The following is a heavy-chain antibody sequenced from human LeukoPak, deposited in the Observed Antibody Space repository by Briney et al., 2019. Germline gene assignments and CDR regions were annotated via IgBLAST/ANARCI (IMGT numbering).Heavy chain of an antibody. CDR3: ARGGNGQYAFDI. Sequence: TSETLSLTCAVYGGSFSGYYWSWIRQPPGKGLEWIGEINHSGSTNYNPSLKSRVTISVDTSKNQFSLKLSSVTAADTAVYYCARGGNGQYAFDIWGQGTMVTVSS. J-gene: IGHJ3*02. CDR1: GGSFSGYY. V-gene: IGHV4-34*01. CDR2: INHSGST.